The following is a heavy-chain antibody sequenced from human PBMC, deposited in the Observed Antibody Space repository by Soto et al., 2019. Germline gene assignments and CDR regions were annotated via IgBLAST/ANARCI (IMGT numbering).Heavy chain of an antibody. CDR1: GYTFTSYD. D-gene: IGHD3-9*01. Sequence: QVQLVQSGAEVKKSGASVKVSCKASGYTFTSYDINWVRQATGQGLEWMGWVNPNSGNTGYAQKFQGRVTMTRDTSISTAYMELSSLRSEDTAIYYCARGRVTGTGYYFAYWGQGTLVTVSS. CDR2: VNPNSGNT. CDR3: ARGRVTGTGYYFAY. V-gene: IGHV1-8*01. J-gene: IGHJ4*02.